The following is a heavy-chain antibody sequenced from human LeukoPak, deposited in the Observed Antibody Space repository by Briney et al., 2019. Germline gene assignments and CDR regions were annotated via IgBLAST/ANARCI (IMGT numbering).Heavy chain of an antibody. V-gene: IGHV3-66*01. CDR2: IYSGGST. CDR1: GFTFSSYA. J-gene: IGHJ4*02. CDR3: AREVIGGSYYFDY. D-gene: IGHD1-26*01. Sequence: PGGSLRLSCAASGFTFSSYAMSWVRQAPGKGLEWVSVIYSGGSTYYADSVKGRFTISRDNSKNTLYLQMNSLRAEDTAVYYCAREVIGGSYYFDYWGQGTLVTVSS.